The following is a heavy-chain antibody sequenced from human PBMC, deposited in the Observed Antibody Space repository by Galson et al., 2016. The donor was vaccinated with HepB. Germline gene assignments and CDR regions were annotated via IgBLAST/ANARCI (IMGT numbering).Heavy chain of an antibody. D-gene: IGHD1-20*01. CDR3: AIISGSYFDH. Sequence: SVKVSCKASGGTFSSHAFNWVRQAPGQGLEWMGGIIPLFGTVDYAPKSQGRVTITADESTTTVLMELSSLRSDDTAVYYCAIISGSYFDHWGQGTLVTVSS. CDR1: GGTFSSHA. CDR2: IIPLFGTV. V-gene: IGHV1-69*13. J-gene: IGHJ4*02.